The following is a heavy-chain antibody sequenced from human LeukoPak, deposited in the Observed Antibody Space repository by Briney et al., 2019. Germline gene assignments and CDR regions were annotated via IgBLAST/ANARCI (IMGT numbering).Heavy chain of an antibody. J-gene: IGHJ4*02. V-gene: IGHV1-69*06. Sequence: SVKVSCKASGGTFSGYAISWVRQAPGQGLEWMGGIIPIFGTANYAQKFQGRVTITADKSTSTAYMELSSLRSENTAVYYCAREEGEGPSFDYWGQGTLVTVSS. D-gene: IGHD3-16*01. CDR2: IIPIFGTA. CDR3: AREEGEGPSFDY. CDR1: GGTFSGYA.